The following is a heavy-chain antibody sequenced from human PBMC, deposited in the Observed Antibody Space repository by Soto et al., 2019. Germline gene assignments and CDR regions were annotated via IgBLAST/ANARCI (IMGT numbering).Heavy chain of an antibody. CDR1: GFTFSSHA. CDR2: LSDSGGST. D-gene: IGHD6-13*01. CDR3: AKVSSSWYAGFFDL. Sequence: EVQLLESGGGLVQPGGSLRLSCTASGFTFSSHAMTWVRQAPGKGLEWVSGLSDSGGSTYYAGSVKGRFTISRDNSMNTLYLQMNTLRAEDTAVYYCAKVSSSWYAGFFDLWGQGTLVTVSS. V-gene: IGHV3-23*01. J-gene: IGHJ4*02.